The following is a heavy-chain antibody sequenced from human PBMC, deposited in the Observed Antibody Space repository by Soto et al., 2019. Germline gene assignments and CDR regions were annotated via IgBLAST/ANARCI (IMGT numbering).Heavy chain of an antibody. J-gene: IGHJ6*01. V-gene: IGHV4-31*03. CDR2: IHYTGST. CDR1: VDSISTTGFY. D-gene: IGHD3-10*01. Sequence: SETLSLTCSFSVDSISTTGFYCSWIRQHPGKAPEWIGYIHYTGSTSYNPSLKSRLAISLDASKNQFSLSLNSVTSADTAVYYCARDQNSFGHYYGLEVWGQGITVTLS. CDR3: ARDQNSFGHYYGLEV.